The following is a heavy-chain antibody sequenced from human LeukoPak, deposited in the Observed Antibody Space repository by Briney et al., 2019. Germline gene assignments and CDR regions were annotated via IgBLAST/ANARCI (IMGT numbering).Heavy chain of an antibody. J-gene: IGHJ4*02. CDR2: IYSSGST. D-gene: IGHD1-26*01. V-gene: IGHV4-39*07. CDR1: GGSISSYY. CDR3: ARDKETRSGSYFFDY. Sequence: PSETLSLTCTVSGGSISSYYWGWIRQPPGKGLEWIGSIYSSGSTYYNPSLKSRVTISVDTSKNQFSLKLSSVTAADTAVYYCARDKETRSGSYFFDYWGQGTLVTVSS.